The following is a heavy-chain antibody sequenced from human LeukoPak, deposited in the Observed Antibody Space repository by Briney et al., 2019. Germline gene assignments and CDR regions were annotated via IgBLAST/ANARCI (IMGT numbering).Heavy chain of an antibody. J-gene: IGHJ4*02. CDR3: ARVGMGYCSSTSCYDY. V-gene: IGHV1-2*02. CDR1: GYTFTGYY. Sequence: GASVKVSCKASGYTFTGYYTHWVRQAPGQGLEWMGWINPNSGGTNYAQKFQGRVTMTRDTSISTAYMELSRLRSDDTAVYYCARVGMGYCSSTSCYDYWGQGTLVTVSS. CDR2: INPNSGGT. D-gene: IGHD2-2*01.